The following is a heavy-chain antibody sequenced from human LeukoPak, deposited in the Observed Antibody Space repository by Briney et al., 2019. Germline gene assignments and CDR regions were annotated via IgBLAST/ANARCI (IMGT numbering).Heavy chain of an antibody. CDR1: GYSFTSYW. CDR2: IYPGDSDT. CDR3: ARRRYYDFWSGYYCYYGMDV. D-gene: IGHD3-3*01. V-gene: IGHV5-51*01. J-gene: IGHJ6*02. Sequence: GESLKISCKGSGYSFTSYWIGWVRQMPGKGLEWMGIIYPGDSDTRYSPSFQGQVTISADKSISTAYLQWSSLKASDTAMYYCARRRYYDFWSGYYCYYGMDVWGQGTTVTVSS.